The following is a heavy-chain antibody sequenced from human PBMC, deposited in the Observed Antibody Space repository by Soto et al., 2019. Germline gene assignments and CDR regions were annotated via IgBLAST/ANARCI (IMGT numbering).Heavy chain of an antibody. CDR3: TTVEYSLCYWYFDL. V-gene: IGHV3-15*01. Sequence: EVQLVESGGGLVKPGGSLRLSCAASGFTFSNAWMSWVRQAPGKGLEWVGSIKSKTDGGTTDYAAPVKGRFTISRDDSRNTLYLQMNSLKTEDTAVYYCTTVEYSLCYWYFDLWGRGTLVTVSS. CDR1: GFTFSNAW. CDR2: IKSKTDGGTT. D-gene: IGHD5-12*01. J-gene: IGHJ2*01.